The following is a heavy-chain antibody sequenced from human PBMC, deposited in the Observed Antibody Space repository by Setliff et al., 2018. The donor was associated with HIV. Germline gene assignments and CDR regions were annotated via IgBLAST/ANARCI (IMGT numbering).Heavy chain of an antibody. CDR1: GYTFTTYS. CDR3: ARDLGLMPLASADY. V-gene: IGHV1-46*01. CDR2: ISPSGGGT. Sequence: GASVKVSCKASGYTFTTYSIYWVRQAPGQGLEWMGIISPSGGGTRDAQKFQGRISMTRDTSTSTVYMELSSLRSEDTAVYYCARDLGLMPLASADYWGQGTLVTVSS. D-gene: IGHD3-16*01. J-gene: IGHJ4*02.